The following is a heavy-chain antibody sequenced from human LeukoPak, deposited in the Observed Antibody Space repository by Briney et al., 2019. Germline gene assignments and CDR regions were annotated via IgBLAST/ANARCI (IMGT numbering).Heavy chain of an antibody. CDR3: AKSNAWDWFDP. CDR1: GGSITSSNW. V-gene: IGHV4-4*02. CDR2: IYYTGNT. D-gene: IGHD4-11*01. Sequence: SGTLSLTCAVSGGSITSSNWWSWVRQPPGKGREGIGEIYYTGNTNYNPSLKSRVTISVDKSNNQFCLNLSSVTAADTVVYYCAKSNAWDWFDPWGQGTLVTVSS. J-gene: IGHJ5*02.